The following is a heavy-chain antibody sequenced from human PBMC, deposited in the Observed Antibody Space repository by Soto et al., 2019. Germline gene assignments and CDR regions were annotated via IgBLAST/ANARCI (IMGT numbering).Heavy chain of an antibody. V-gene: IGHV3-30-3*01. J-gene: IGHJ4*02. Sequence: PGGSLRLSCAASGFTFSSYAMHWVRQAPGKGLEWVAVISYDGSNKYYADSVKGRFTISRDNSKNTLYLQMNSLRAEDTAVYYCARGCSSTSCYRKTRYFDYWGQGTLVTVSS. CDR3: ARGCSSTSCYRKTRYFDY. CDR2: ISYDGSNK. CDR1: GFTFSSYA. D-gene: IGHD2-2*02.